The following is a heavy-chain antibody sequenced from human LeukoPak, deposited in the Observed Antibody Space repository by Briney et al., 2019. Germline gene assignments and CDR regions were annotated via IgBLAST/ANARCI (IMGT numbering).Heavy chain of an antibody. J-gene: IGHJ4*02. Sequence: SQTLSLTCTVSGGAISSGGYYWSWIRQHPGKGLEWIGYIYYSGSTYYNPSLKSRVTISVDTSKNQFSLKLSSVTAADTAVYYCARAAAAGTRYWGQGTLVTVSS. V-gene: IGHV4-31*03. D-gene: IGHD6-13*01. CDR3: ARAAAAGTRY. CDR1: GGAISSGGYY. CDR2: IYYSGST.